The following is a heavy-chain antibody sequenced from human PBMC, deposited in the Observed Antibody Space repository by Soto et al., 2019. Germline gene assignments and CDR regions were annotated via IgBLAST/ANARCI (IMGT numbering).Heavy chain of an antibody. CDR3: VPSIPADGTRYFQL. D-gene: IGHD2-2*02. Sequence: EVQLLESGGGLVQPGGSLRLSCAASGFTFSSYAMSWVRQAPGKGLEWVSAVGTGGTAYYADSVKGRFTISRDNSKNTLYLQMNSLRAEDTAVYYCVPSIPADGTRYFQLWGQGTLVTVSS. CDR2: VGTGGTA. CDR1: GFTFSSYA. J-gene: IGHJ1*01. V-gene: IGHV3-23*01.